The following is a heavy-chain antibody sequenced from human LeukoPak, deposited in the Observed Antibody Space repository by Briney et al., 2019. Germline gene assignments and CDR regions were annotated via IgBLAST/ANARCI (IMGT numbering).Heavy chain of an antibody. D-gene: IGHD6-6*01. CDR1: GFTVSSNY. Sequence: GGSLRLSCAASGFTVSSNYMSWVRQAPGKGLEWVSVIYSGGSTYYADSVKGRFTISRDNSKNTLYLQTNSLRAEDTAVYYCARADSSSIFDYWGQGTLVTVSS. V-gene: IGHV3-66*01. CDR3: ARADSSSIFDY. CDR2: IYSGGST. J-gene: IGHJ4*02.